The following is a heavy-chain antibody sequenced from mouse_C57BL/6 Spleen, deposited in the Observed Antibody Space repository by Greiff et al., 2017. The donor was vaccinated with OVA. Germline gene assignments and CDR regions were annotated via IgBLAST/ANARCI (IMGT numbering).Heavy chain of an antibody. CDR3: SRFVGFYWYFDV. D-gene: IGHD2-2*01. V-gene: IGHV1-52*01. J-gene: IGHJ1*03. Sequence: VKLQQPGAELVRPGSSVKLSCKASGYPFTSYWMHWVKQRPIQGLEWIGNIDPSDSETHYNQKFKDKATLTVDKSSSTSYMQLSSLTSEDSAVYYCSRFVGFYWYFDVWGTGTTVTVSS. CDR2: IDPSDSET. CDR1: GYPFTSYW.